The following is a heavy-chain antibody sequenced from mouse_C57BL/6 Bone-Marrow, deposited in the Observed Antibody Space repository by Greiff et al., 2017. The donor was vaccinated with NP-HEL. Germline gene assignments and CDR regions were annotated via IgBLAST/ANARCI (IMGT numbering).Heavy chain of an antibody. V-gene: IGHV5-2*01. CDR1: EYEFPSHD. Sequence: DVMLVESGGGLVQPGESLKLSCESNEYEFPSHDMSWVRKTPEKRLELVAAINSDGGSTYYPDTMERRFIISRDNTKKTLYLQMSSLRSEDTALYYCAIYYDYGGYAMDYWGQGTSVTVSS. CDR2: INSDGGST. CDR3: AIYYDYGGYAMDY. J-gene: IGHJ4*01. D-gene: IGHD2-4*01.